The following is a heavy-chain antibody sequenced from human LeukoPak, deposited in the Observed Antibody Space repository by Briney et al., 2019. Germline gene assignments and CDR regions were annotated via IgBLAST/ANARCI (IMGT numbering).Heavy chain of an antibody. J-gene: IGHJ1*01. CDR1: GYTLTELS. D-gene: IGHD4-17*01. CDR3: ARGAASTVTTPRGYFQH. CDR2: FDPEDGET. Sequence: ASVKVSCKVSGYTLTELSMHWVRQAPGKGLEWMGGFDPEDGETIYAQKFQGRVTMTEDTSTDTAYMELSSLRSEDTAVYYCARGAASTVTTPRGYFQHWGQGTLVTVSS. V-gene: IGHV1-24*01.